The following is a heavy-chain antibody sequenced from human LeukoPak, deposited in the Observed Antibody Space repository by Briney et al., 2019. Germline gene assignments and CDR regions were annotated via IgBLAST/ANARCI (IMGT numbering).Heavy chain of an antibody. CDR2: IYYSGST. CDR3: AGSQLDTAMVPPIDAFDI. CDR1: GGSISSYY. Sequence: SETLSLTGTVSGGSISSYYWSWIRQPPGKGLEWIGYIYYSGSTNYNPSLKSRVTISVDTSKNQFSLKLSSVTAADTAVYYCAGSQLDTAMVPPIDAFDIWGQGTMVTVSS. D-gene: IGHD5-18*01. J-gene: IGHJ3*02. V-gene: IGHV4-59*12.